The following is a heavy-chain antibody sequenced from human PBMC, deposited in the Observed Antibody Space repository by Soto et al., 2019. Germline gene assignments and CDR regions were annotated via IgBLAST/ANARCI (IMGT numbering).Heavy chain of an antibody. CDR2: ISSSSTTI. CDR1: GFTFSSYG. D-gene: IGHD3-22*01. Sequence: EVQLVESVGGLVQPGGSLRLSCAASGFTFSSYGMNWVRQAPGKGLEWVSYISSSSTTIYYADSVKGRFTIFRDNAKNSMYLQLNSLRDEDTAVYYCARSTYYYDSSNYYGYWGQRTLGTVSS. V-gene: IGHV3-48*02. J-gene: IGHJ4*02. CDR3: ARSTYYYDSSNYYGY.